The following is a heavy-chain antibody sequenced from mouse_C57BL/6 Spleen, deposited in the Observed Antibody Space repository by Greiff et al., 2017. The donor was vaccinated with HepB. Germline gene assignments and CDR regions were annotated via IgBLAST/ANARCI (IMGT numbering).Heavy chain of an antibody. CDR1: GFSLTSYA. CDR3: ARNPLYYSNYPYYFDY. D-gene: IGHD2-5*01. CDR2: IWTGGGT. Sequence: VQLQQSGPGLVAPSQSLSITCTVSGFSLTSYAISWVRQPPGKGLEWLGVIWTGGGTNYNSALKSRLSISKDNSKSQVFLKMNSLQTDDTARYYCARNPLYYSNYPYYFDYWGQGTTLTVSS. V-gene: IGHV2-9-1*01. J-gene: IGHJ2*01.